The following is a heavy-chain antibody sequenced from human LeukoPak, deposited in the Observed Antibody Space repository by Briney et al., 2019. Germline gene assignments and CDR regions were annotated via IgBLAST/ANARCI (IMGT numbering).Heavy chain of an antibody. CDR1: GYTFTGYY. Sequence: ASVKVSCKASGYTFTGYYIHWLRQAPGQGLEWMGWIIPDSGDTNYAQKFQGRVTMNRDTSITTVYVDLNSLKSDDTAVYYCARGDGLMGYWGQGTLVTVSS. V-gene: IGHV1-2*02. CDR3: ARGDGLMGY. CDR2: IIPDSGDT. D-gene: IGHD3-16*01. J-gene: IGHJ4*02.